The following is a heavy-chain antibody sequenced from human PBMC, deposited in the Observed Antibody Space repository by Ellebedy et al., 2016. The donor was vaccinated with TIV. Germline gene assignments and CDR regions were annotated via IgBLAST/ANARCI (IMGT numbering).Heavy chain of an antibody. V-gene: IGHV3-30*18. D-gene: IGHD1-26*01. CDR3: AKDIDSGSYYLDASDV. Sequence: PGGSLRLSCDASGFTFSTYGMHWVRQAPDKGLEWVAFISNEGSTRYNTDSVKGRFTISRDNSTNTLYLQMDSLRAEDTAVYYCAKDIDSGSYYLDASDVWGQGTKVTVSS. CDR2: ISNEGSTR. J-gene: IGHJ3*01. CDR1: GFTFSTYG.